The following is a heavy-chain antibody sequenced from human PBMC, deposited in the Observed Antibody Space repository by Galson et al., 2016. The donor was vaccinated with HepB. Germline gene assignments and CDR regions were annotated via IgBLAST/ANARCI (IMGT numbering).Heavy chain of an antibody. CDR2: ISYDGRSK. CDR1: GFTFIDYG. J-gene: IGHJ4*02. Sequence: SLRLSCAASGFTFIDYGVHWVRRAPGEGLEWVAVISYDGRSKNYADSVKGRFTISRDNSKNTMYLQMNSLRAEDTALDYCAKVHGGGWSDYWGQGTLVTVSS. CDR3: AKVHGGGWSDY. D-gene: IGHD2-15*01. V-gene: IGHV3-30*18.